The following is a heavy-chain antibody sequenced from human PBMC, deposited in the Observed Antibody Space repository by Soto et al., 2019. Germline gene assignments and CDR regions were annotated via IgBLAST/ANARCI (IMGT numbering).Heavy chain of an antibody. CDR2: INHTGST. CDR3: ARGTSVNYDFWSGSQSLEYNGMDV. J-gene: IGHJ6*02. V-gene: IGHV4-34*01. CDR1: GGSFSGCY. Sequence: SETLSLTCAVYGGSFSGCYWSWIRQPPGKGLEWIGEINHTGSTRYNPSLKSRVTMSVDTYKKQFSLKVSSVTAADTAVYYCARGTSVNYDFWSGSQSLEYNGMDVWGQGTTVTVSS. D-gene: IGHD3-3*01.